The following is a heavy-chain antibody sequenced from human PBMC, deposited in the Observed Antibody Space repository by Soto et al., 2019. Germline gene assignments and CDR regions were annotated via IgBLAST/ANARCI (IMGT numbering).Heavy chain of an antibody. CDR2: ISNDGSRK. Sequence: QVQLVESGGGVVQPGRSLRLSCVASGFIFSSYGMRWVRQAPGKGLEWVAVISNDGSRKYYVDSVKGRFTISRDTSKNTLYLEMNSLRFEDTAVFYCVKDRRTEAYGMEVWGQGTTVTVSS. CDR1: GFIFSSYG. V-gene: IGHV3-30*18. D-gene: IGHD2-2*01. J-gene: IGHJ6*02. CDR3: VKDRRTEAYGMEV.